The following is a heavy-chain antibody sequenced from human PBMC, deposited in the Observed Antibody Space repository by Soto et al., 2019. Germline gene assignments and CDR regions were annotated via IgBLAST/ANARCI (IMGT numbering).Heavy chain of an antibody. CDR3: ARGGFGYCSGGSCYSSQAFDI. J-gene: IGHJ3*02. V-gene: IGHV1-18*04. CDR2: ISAYNGNT. CDR1: GYTFTSYG. D-gene: IGHD2-15*01. Sequence: ASVKVSCKASGYTFTSYGISWVRQAPGQGLEWMGWISAYNGNTNYAQKLQGRVTMTTDTSTSTAYMELRSLRSDDTAVYYCARGGFGYCSGGSCYSSQAFDIWGQGTMVTVPS.